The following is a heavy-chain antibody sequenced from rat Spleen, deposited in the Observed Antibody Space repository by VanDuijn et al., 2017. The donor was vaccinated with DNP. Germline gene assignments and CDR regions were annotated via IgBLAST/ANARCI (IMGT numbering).Heavy chain of an antibody. Sequence: EVQLQESGPGLVKPSQSLSLTCSVTGYSITNNYWGWVRKFPGNKMEWIGHINYSGTTTYTPSLKSRISITRDTSKNQFFLQLNSVTAEDTATYYCATHEFGVPWFASWGQGTLVTVSS. CDR2: INYSGTT. D-gene: IGHD4-3*01. V-gene: IGHV3-1*01. CDR1: GYSITNNY. J-gene: IGHJ3*01. CDR3: ATHEFGVPWFAS.